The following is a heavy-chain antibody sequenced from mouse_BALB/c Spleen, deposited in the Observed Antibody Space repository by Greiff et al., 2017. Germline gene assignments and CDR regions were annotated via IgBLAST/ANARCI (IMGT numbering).Heavy chain of an antibody. CDR3: ARDYYGSSWDAMDY. V-gene: IGHV1-67*01. D-gene: IGHD1-1*01. Sequence: VQLQQSGPELVRPGVSVKISFKGSSYTFTDYAMHWVKQSHAKSLEWIGVISTYYGNTNYNQKFKGKATMTVDKSSSTAYMELARLTSEDSAVYYCARDYYGSSWDAMDYWGQGTSVTVSS. J-gene: IGHJ4*01. CDR2: ISTYYGNT. CDR1: SYTFTDYA.